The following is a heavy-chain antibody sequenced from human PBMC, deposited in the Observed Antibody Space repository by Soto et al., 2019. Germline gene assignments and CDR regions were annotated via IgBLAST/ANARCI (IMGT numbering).Heavy chain of an antibody. V-gene: IGHV3-21*01. Sequence: GGSLRLSCAASGFTLSRHTMNWVRQSPGKGLEWVSFIGSRTSDIYYADSVKGRFAISRDNAKNSLYLDLTRLRAEDTAVYFCVRDYYDTSGYPNTFDMWGQGTMVTVSS. D-gene: IGHD3-22*01. CDR3: VRDYYDTSGYPNTFDM. CDR2: IGSRTSDI. CDR1: GFTLSRHT. J-gene: IGHJ3*02.